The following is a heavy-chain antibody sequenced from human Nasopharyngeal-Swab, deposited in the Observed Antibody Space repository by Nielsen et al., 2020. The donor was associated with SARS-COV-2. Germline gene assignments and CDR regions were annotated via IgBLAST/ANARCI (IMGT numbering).Heavy chain of an antibody. CDR1: GYTFSKYA. V-gene: IGHV7-4-1*01. D-gene: IGHD2/OR15-2a*01. J-gene: IGHJ6*02. CDR3: ARDTWDV. CDR2: INTNAGTA. Sequence: ASVKVSCQASGYTFSKYAIKWVRQAPGQGLEWMGWINTNAGTATYVQGFTGRFVFSLDTSVSTAYLQIDSLRTEDSAVFYCARDTWDVWGQGTTVTVSS.